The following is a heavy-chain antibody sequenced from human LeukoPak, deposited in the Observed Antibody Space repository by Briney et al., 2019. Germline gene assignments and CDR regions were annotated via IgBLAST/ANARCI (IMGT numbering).Heavy chain of an antibody. J-gene: IGHJ3*02. CDR3: AVDFVWDIVVVTPYAFDI. CDR1: VFTFDDYA. D-gene: IGHD2-21*01. V-gene: IGHV3-9*01. Sequence: AGRSLRLSCAASVFTFDDYAMQWVRQAPGKGLEWVSGISWNSGSIGYADSVKGRFTISRDNAKNSLYLQMNSLRAEDTALYYCAVDFVWDIVVVTPYAFDIWGQGTMVTVSS. CDR2: ISWNSGSI.